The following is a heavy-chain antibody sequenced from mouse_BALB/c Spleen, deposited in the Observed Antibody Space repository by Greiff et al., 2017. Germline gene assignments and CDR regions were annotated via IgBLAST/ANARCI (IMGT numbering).Heavy chain of an antibody. D-gene: IGHD2-1*01. J-gene: IGHJ1*01. CDR2: ISSGSSTI. CDR1: GFTFSSFG. CDR3: ASGNYWYFDV. V-gene: IGHV5-17*02. Sequence: EVHLVESGGGLVQPGGSRKLSCAASGFTFSSFGMHWVRQAPEKGLEWVAYISSGSSTIYYADTVKGRFTISRDNPKNTLFLQMTSLRSEDTAMYYCASGNYWYFDVGGAGTTVTVSS.